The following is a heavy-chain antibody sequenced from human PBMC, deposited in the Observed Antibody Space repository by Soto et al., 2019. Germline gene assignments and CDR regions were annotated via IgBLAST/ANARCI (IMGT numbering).Heavy chain of an antibody. CDR1: GYSFKNSD. CDR2: MNPNSGNT. J-gene: IGHJ1*01. Sequence: QEQLVKSGTEVKKPGASVKVSCEALGYSFKNSDISWVRQAAGQGLEWMGWMNPNSGNTGYAQKFQGRVSMTRDTSIDTAYMELSSLRSDDTAVYYCARLRRSWQSDLWGQGTLVTVSS. CDR3: ARLRRSWQSDL. V-gene: IGHV1-8*01. D-gene: IGHD2-21*02.